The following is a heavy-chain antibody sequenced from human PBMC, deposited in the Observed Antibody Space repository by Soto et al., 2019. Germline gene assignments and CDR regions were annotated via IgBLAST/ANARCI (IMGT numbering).Heavy chain of an antibody. CDR2: ISAYNGDT. CDR3: ARDSAPRDYDFWSGSLNWFDP. Sequence: ASVKVSCKASGYTFRSYGISWVRQAPGQGLEWVGWISAYNGDTHYAPKFQDRITLTTETSTDTAYMELRSLRLDDTAVYYCARDSAPRDYDFWSGSLNWFDPWGQGTLVTVSS. J-gene: IGHJ5*02. D-gene: IGHD3-3*01. V-gene: IGHV1-18*04. CDR1: GYTFRSYG.